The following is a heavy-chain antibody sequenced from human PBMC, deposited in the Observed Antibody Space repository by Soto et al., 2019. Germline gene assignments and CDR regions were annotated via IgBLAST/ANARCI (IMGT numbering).Heavy chain of an antibody. CDR1: GYTFTSYG. D-gene: IGHD2-15*01. J-gene: IGHJ4*02. Sequence: QVQLVQSGAEVKKPGASVKVSCKASGYTFTSYGIGWVRQAPGQGLEWMGWISGYNGNTNYAQKLQGRVTMTTDTSTSTAYMEPRGLRSDDTAVYYCARVGGWGCSGGTSCFDYWGQGALVTVSS. CDR3: ARVGGWGCSGGTSCFDY. CDR2: ISGYNGNT. V-gene: IGHV1-18*01.